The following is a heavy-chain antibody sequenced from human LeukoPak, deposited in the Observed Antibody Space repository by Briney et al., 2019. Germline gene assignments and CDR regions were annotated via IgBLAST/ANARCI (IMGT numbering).Heavy chain of an antibody. CDR3: ATEEAAMVPFDY. V-gene: IGHV3-7*01. Sequence: RGGLRVSHAASVFTYNRYGMGWVRQAPWKGVEGVSNINQDGSEKYYVDSLKGRFTISRDNAKNSLYLQMNSLRAEDKAVFYCATEEAAMVPFDYWGQGTLVAVSS. D-gene: IGHD5-18*01. CDR1: VFTYNRYG. CDR2: INQDGSEK. J-gene: IGHJ4*02.